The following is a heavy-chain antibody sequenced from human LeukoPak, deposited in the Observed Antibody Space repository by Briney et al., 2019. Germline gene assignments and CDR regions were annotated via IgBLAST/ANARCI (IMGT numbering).Heavy chain of an antibody. D-gene: IGHD6-19*01. Sequence: PSETLSLTCTVSGSSISSYYWSWIRQPPGKGLEWIGYIYYSGSTNYNPSLKSRVTVSVDTSKNQFSLKLSSVTAADTAVYYCARAQWLVGFYFDYWGQGTLVTVSS. CDR2: IYYSGST. CDR3: ARAQWLVGFYFDY. J-gene: IGHJ4*02. CDR1: GSSISSYY. V-gene: IGHV4-59*01.